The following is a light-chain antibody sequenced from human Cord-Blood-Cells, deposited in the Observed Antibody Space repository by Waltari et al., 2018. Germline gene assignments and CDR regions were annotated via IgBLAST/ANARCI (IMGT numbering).Light chain of an antibody. CDR3: QQSYSTRLT. Sequence: IQMTQSPSSLSASVRDRVPITCRASQSISSDLNWYQQKPGKAPKLLIYAASSLQSGVPSRFSGSGSGTDFTLTISSLQPEDFATYYCQQSYSTRLTFGGGTKVEIK. CDR1: QSISSD. J-gene: IGKJ4*01. CDR2: AAS. V-gene: IGKV1-39*01.